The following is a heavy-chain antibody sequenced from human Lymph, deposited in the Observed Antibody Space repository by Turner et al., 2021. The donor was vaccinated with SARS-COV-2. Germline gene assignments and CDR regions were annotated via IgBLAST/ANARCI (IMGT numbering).Heavy chain of an antibody. D-gene: IGHD6-13*01. J-gene: IGHJ4*02. CDR2: IKTKADGVKT. V-gene: IGHV3-15*01. Sequence: EVQLVESGGGLVKPGGSLRLSCAASGFTFSNDWMTWVRQAPGKGMEWVGRIKTKADGVKTDYAAPVKGRFTISRDDSKNTLYLQMNSLNTEDTAVYYCTTHSAPDYWGQGTLVTVSS. CDR3: TTHSAPDY. CDR1: GFTFSNDW.